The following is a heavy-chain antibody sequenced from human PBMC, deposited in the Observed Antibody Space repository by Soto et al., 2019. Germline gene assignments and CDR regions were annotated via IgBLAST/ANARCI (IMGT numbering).Heavy chain of an antibody. V-gene: IGHV5-51*01. CDR2: IYPGDSDT. CDR1: GYSFTSYW. D-gene: IGHD6-13*01. CDR3: ASSSSWFNYYYYGMDV. Sequence: PGESLKISCKGSGYSFTSYWIGWVRQMPGKGLEWMGIIYPGDSDTRYSPSFQGQVTISADKSISTAYLQWSSLKASDTAMYYCASSSSWFNYYYYGMDVWGQGTTVTVSS. J-gene: IGHJ6*02.